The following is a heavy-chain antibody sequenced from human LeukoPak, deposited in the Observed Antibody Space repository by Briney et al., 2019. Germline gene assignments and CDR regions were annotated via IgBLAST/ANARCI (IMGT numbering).Heavy chain of an antibody. CDR3: AREPSDFGEEPFDY. D-gene: IGHD3-10*01. CDR1: GFTFSSYS. CDR2: ISGSVGYI. V-gene: IGHV3-21*06. Sequence: KSGGSLRLSCAASGFTFSSYSMNWARQAPGKGLEWVSSISGSVGYIHYADSLKGRFTISRDNAKNSLYLQMNSLRAEDTAVYYCAREPSDFGEEPFDYWGQGTLVTVSS. J-gene: IGHJ4*02.